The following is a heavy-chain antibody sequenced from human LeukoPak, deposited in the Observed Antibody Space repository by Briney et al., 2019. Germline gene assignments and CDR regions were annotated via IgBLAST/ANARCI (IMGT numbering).Heavy chain of an antibody. V-gene: IGHV3-7*01. CDR2: IRQDGSEK. J-gene: IGHJ5*02. D-gene: IGHD4-17*01. CDR1: GFTFSSYW. CDR3: ARTTVTPDNWFDP. Sequence: GGSLRLSCAASGFTFSSYWMSWVRQAPGKGLEWVANIRQDGSEKYYVDSVKGRFTISRDNAKNSLYLQMNSLRAEDTAVYYCARTTVTPDNWFDPWGQGTLVTVSS.